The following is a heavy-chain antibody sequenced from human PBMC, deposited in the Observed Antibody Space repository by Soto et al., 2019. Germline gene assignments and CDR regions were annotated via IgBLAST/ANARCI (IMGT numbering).Heavy chain of an antibody. CDR2: IYHSGST. J-gene: IGHJ3*02. Sequence: QLQLQESGSGLVTPSQTLSLTCAVSGGSISSGGYSWNWIRQPPGKGLEWIGNIYHSGSTYYNASLMSRVTISVDRSKNQFSLKLSSVTAADTAVYYCGRGDYANAFDIWGQGTMVTVSS. V-gene: IGHV4-30-2*01. D-gene: IGHD4-17*01. CDR1: GGSISSGGYS. CDR3: GRGDYANAFDI.